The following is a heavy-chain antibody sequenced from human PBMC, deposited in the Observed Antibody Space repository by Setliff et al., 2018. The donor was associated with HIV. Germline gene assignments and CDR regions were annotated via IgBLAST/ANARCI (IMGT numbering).Heavy chain of an antibody. CDR3: ARDSDQAATGRYGMDV. CDR1: GYSFTMYY. J-gene: IGHJ6*02. Sequence: ASVKVSCKASGYSFTMYYMHWVRQAPGQGLAWMGIINPSGGRTSYAQKFQGRVSMTRDTSTSTVYMELSSLRSEDTAVYYCARDSDQAATGRYGMDVWGQGTTVTVSS. V-gene: IGHV1-46*01. CDR2: INPSGGRT. D-gene: IGHD6-13*01.